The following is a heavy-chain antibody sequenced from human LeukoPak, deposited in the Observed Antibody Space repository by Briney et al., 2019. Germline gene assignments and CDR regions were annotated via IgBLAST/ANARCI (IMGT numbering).Heavy chain of an antibody. CDR3: AKDISSGWPTDDALDI. D-gene: IGHD6-19*01. CDR1: GFTFDDYT. J-gene: IGHJ3*02. CDR2: ISWDGGST. V-gene: IGHV3-43*01. Sequence: GGSLRLSCAASGFTFDDYTMHWVRQAPGKGLEWVSLISWDGGSTYYADSVKGRFTISRDNSKNSLYLQMNSLRTEDTALYYCAKDISSGWPTDDALDIWGQGTMVTVSS.